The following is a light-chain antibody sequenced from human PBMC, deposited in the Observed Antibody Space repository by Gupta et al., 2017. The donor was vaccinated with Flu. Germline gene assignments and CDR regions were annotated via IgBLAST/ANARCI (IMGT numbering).Light chain of an antibody. V-gene: IGLV5-45*01. CDR1: VGPYR. J-gene: IGLJ2*01. Sequence: VGPYRIYWYQQKPGSPPQYLLRYKSDSDYQKVSGVPSRFSGSKDASANAGIILISGLQSEDDADYCCMIWHQNAVVFGGGTKLTVL. CDR2: YKSDSDY. CDR3: MIWHQNAVV.